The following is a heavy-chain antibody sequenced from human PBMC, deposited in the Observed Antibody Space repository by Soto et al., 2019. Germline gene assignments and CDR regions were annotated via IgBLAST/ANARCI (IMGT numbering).Heavy chain of an antibody. Sequence: PRGSLSLSCAASGFTFTRYSMNWVRQAPGKGLEWVSSISSTTDYIYYGDSMKGRFTISRDNAKNSLYLEMNSLRAEDTAVYYCARESEDLTSNFDYWGQGTLVTVSS. CDR3: ARESEDLTSNFDY. CDR2: ISSTTDYI. J-gene: IGHJ4*02. V-gene: IGHV3-21*06. CDR1: GFTFTRYS.